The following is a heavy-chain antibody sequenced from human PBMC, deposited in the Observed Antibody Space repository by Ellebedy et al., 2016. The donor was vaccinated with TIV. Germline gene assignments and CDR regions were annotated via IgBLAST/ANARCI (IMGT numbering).Heavy chain of an antibody. CDR3: ATREWQDPMDV. D-gene: IGHD3-3*01. Sequence: GGSLRLXCAASGFTFSGSAMHWVRQASGKGLEWVGRIRSKANSYATAYAASVKGRFTISRDDSKNTAYLQMNSLKTEDTAVYYCATREWQDPMDVWGQGTTVTVSS. CDR2: IRSKANSYAT. J-gene: IGHJ6*02. CDR1: GFTFSGSA. V-gene: IGHV3-73*01.